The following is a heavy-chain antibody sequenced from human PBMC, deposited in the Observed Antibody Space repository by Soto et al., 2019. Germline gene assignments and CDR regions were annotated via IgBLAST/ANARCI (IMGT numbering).Heavy chain of an antibody. CDR2: IYYSGST. D-gene: IGHD3-9*01. CDR1: GGSISSSSYY. J-gene: IGHJ4*02. Sequence: QLQLQESGPGLVKPSETLSLTCTVSGGSISSSSYYWGWIRQPPGKGLEWIGSIYYSGSTYYNPSLKSRVTISVDTSKNQFSLKLSSVTAADTAVYYCACTYYDILTGLDYWGQGTLVTVSS. CDR3: ACTYYDILTGLDY. V-gene: IGHV4-39*01.